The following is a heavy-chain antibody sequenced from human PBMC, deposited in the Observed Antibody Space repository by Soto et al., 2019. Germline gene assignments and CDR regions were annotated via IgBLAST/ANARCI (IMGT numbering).Heavy chain of an antibody. J-gene: IGHJ5*02. CDR2: INHSGST. Sequence: SETLSLTCAVYGGSLSDYYWSWIRQPPGKGLEWIGEINHSGSTNYNPSLKSRVTMSVDTSKNQFSLRLNSVTAADTAVYYCARGADTALVRGYNWFDPWGQGTLVTVSS. CDR3: ARGADTALVRGYNWFDP. D-gene: IGHD5-18*01. CDR1: GGSLSDYY. V-gene: IGHV4-34*01.